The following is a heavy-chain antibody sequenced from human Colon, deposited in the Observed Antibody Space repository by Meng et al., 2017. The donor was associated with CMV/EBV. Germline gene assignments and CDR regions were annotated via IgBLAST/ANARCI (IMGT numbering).Heavy chain of an antibody. Sequence: GESLKISCAASGFTFSSYEMNWVRQAPGKGLEWVSYISSSGSTIYYADSVKGRFTISRDNAKNSLYLQMNSLRLEDTALYYCAKDLSNYASLPMDFWGQGTPVTVSS. V-gene: IGHV3-48*03. CDR1: GFTFSSYE. CDR3: AKDLSNYASLPMDF. D-gene: IGHD4-11*01. J-gene: IGHJ4*02. CDR2: ISSSGSTI.